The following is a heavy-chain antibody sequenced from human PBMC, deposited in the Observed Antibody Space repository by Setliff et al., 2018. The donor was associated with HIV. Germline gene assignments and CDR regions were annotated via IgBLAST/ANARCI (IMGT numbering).Heavy chain of an antibody. J-gene: IGHJ1*01. CDR3: ARLSRIAAVYFHH. D-gene: IGHD6-25*01. Sequence: PSETLSLTCTVSGASIRSRPYYWGWIRQPPGKGLEWIGSFYYSGSTSYTPSLKSRVTISGDTSKNQFSLKLSSVTAADTAVYYCARLSRIAAVYFHHWGQGTLVTVSS. CDR2: FYYSGST. CDR1: GASIRSRPYY. V-gene: IGHV4-39*01.